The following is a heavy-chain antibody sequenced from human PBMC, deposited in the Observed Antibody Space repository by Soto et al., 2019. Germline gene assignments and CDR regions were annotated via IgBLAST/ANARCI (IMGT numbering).Heavy chain of an antibody. CDR2: ISTNGRST. J-gene: IGHJ4*02. V-gene: IGHV3-64D*06. CDR3: PRDIFGVVIFDS. CDR1: GFSFSDSA. Sequence: PGGSLRLSCSASGFSFSDSAMHWVRQAPGKRLEYVSAISTNGRSTYYADSVKGRFTISRDNSKNTVHLQMSSLRAEDTAVYYCPRDIFGVVIFDSWGQGTPVTVSS. D-gene: IGHD3-3*01.